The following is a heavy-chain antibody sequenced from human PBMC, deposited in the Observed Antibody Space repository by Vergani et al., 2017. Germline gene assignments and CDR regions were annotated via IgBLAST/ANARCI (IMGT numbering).Heavy chain of an antibody. CDR2: INPNSGDT. CDR3: ARDLDHCSGGSCYWGGWFDP. V-gene: IGHV1-2*02. J-gene: IGHJ5*02. CDR1: GYTFTGYN. D-gene: IGHD2-15*01. Sequence: QVQLVQSGAEVKKPGASVKVSCKASGYTFTGYNMHWVRQAPGQGLEWMGWINPNSGDTNYAQKFQGRVTMTRDPSMSTAYRVLSGLRSDETAVSYCARDLDHCSGGSCYWGGWFDPWGQGTLVTVSS.